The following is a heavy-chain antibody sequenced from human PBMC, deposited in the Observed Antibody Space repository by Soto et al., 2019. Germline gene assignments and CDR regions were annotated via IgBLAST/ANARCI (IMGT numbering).Heavy chain of an antibody. V-gene: IGHV3-66*01. CDR1: GFTVSSNY. D-gene: IGHD3-22*01. Sequence: EVQLVESGGGLVQPGGSLRLSCAASGFTVSSNYMSWVRQAPGKGLEWVSVIYSGGTTYYADSVKGRFTISRDNSKNPLSLQMNSLRAEDTAVYYCARNGDSSDYRGWFDPWGQGTLVTVSS. CDR3: ARNGDSSDYRGWFDP. CDR2: IYSGGTT. J-gene: IGHJ5*02.